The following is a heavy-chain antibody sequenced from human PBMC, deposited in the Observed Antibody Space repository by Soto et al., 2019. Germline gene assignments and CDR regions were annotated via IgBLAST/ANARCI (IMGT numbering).Heavy chain of an antibody. V-gene: IGHV3-33*01. CDR2: IWYDGSNK. CDR1: GFTFSSYG. D-gene: IGHD3-10*01. CDR3: ARDHLLLGSGSPRFDP. Sequence: GGSLRLSCAASGFTFSSYGMHWVRQAPGKGLEWVAVIWYDGSNKYYADSVKGRFTISRDNSKNTLYLQMNSLRAEDTAVYYCARDHLLLGSGSPRFDPWGQGTLVTVSS. J-gene: IGHJ5*02.